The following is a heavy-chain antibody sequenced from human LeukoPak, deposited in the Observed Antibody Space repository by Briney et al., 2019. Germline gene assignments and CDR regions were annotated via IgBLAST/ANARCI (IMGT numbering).Heavy chain of an antibody. D-gene: IGHD6-19*01. CDR3: ARVLSSYYYYYMDV. CDR2: IYTSGST. CDR1: GGSISSGSYY. J-gene: IGHJ6*03. V-gene: IGHV4-61*02. Sequence: SETLSLTCTVSGGSISSGSYYWSWIRQPAGKGLEWIGRIYTSGSTNYNPSLKSRVTISVDTSKNHFSLKLSSVTAADTAVYYCARVLSSYYYYYMDVWGKGTAVTVSS.